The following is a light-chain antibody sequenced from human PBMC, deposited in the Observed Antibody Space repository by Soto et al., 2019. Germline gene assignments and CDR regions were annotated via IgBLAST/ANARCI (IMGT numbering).Light chain of an antibody. J-gene: IGKJ4*01. CDR3: QQRSKWPLT. CDR1: QSVSSY. CDR2: YAS. Sequence: EIVLTQSPATLSLSPGERATLSCRASQSVSSYFSWYQQKPGQAPRLLIYYASNRATGIPARFSGSGSGTDFTLTISTLEPEDFGVYYCQQRSKWPLTFGGGTKVEIK. V-gene: IGKV3-11*01.